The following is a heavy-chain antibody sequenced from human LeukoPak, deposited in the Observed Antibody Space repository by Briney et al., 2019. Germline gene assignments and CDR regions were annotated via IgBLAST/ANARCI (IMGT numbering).Heavy chain of an antibody. D-gene: IGHD3-22*01. J-gene: IGHJ4*02. CDR1: GDSITGYH. Sequence: PSETLSLTCTVSGDSITGYHWSWIRQPPGKGLEWIGYIYYSGSTNYNPSLKSQVTISIDRSKNQFSLKLTSVTAADTAVYYCAGGRRYYYDSSARYFDYWGQGTLVTVSS. V-gene: IGHV4-59*01. CDR2: IYYSGST. CDR3: AGGRRYYYDSSARYFDY.